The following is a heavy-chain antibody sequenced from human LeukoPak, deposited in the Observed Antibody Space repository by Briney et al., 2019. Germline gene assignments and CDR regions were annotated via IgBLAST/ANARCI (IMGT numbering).Heavy chain of an antibody. D-gene: IGHD3-3*01. Sequence: SETLSLTCAVYGGSFSGYYWSWIRQPPGKGLEWIGSIYYSGSTYYNPSLKSRVTISVDTSKNQFSLKLSSVTAADTAVYYCASLDFWSGYHDYWGQGTLVTVSS. CDR3: ASLDFWSGYHDY. V-gene: IGHV4-34*01. CDR2: IYYSGST. CDR1: GGSFSGYY. J-gene: IGHJ4*02.